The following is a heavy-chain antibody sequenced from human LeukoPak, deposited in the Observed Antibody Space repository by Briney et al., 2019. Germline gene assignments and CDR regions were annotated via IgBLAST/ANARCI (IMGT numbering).Heavy chain of an antibody. CDR1: GFTFSSYS. CDR2: ISSSSSYI. Sequence: GGPLRLSCAASGFTFSSYSMNWVRQAPGKGLEWVSSISSSSSYIYYADSVKGRFTISRDNAKNSLYLQMNSLRAEDTAVYYCARGQVVGAEDYWGQGTLVTVSS. D-gene: IGHD1-26*01. V-gene: IGHV3-21*01. CDR3: ARGQVVGAEDY. J-gene: IGHJ4*02.